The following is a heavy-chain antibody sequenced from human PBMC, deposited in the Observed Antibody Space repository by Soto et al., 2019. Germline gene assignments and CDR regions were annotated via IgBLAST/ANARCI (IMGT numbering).Heavy chain of an antibody. CDR2: IIPIFGTA. CDR1: GGTFSSYA. Sequence: ASVKVSCKASGGTFSSYAISCVRQAPGQGLEWMGGIIPIFGTANYAQKFQGRVTITADESTSTAYMELSSLRSEDTAVYYCARGHSSGYYGVGYHYYGMDVWGQGTTVTV. V-gene: IGHV1-69*13. D-gene: IGHD3-22*01. J-gene: IGHJ6*02. CDR3: ARGHSSGYYGVGYHYYGMDV.